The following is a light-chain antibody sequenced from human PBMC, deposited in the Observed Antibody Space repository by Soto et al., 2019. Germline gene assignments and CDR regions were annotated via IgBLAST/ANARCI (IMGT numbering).Light chain of an antibody. CDR2: GNS. CDR1: SSNIGAGYD. J-gene: IGLJ2*01. V-gene: IGLV1-40*01. CDR3: ESYDSSLSGSVV. Sequence: QPVLTQPPSVSGAPGQRVTISCTGSSSNIGAGYDVHWYQQLPGTAPKLLIYGNSNRPSGVPDRFSGSKSGTSASLAITGLQAEDEAGCGGESYDSSLSGSVVFGGGTKLTVL.